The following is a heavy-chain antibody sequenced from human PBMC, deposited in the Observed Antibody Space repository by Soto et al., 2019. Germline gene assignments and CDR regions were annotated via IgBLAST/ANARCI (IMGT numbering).Heavy chain of an antibody. CDR3: AREDCSSTSCFYYYYYYGMDV. Sequence: SQTLSLTCAISGGSFSTNSASCNWIRQSPSRGLEWVGRTYYRSKWYNDYAVSVKSRITMNPDTSKNQFSLQLNSVTPGDTAVYYCAREDCSSTSCFYYYYYYGMDVWGQGTTVTVSS. J-gene: IGHJ6*02. D-gene: IGHD2-2*01. CDR1: GGSFSTNSAS. CDR2: TYYRSKWYN. V-gene: IGHV6-1*01.